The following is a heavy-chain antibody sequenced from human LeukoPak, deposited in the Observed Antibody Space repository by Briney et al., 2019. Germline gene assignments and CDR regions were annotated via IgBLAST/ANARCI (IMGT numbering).Heavy chain of an antibody. Sequence: PGGSLRLSCTASGFTLGSHDMHWVRQTTGEGLQWVAAIASGFQIFYAGSVKGRFTVSREDAKKPLYLQMNSLRAGDTAVYYCVREARGYHYTYFDYWGQGTLVTVSS. J-gene: IGHJ4*02. CDR3: VREARGYHYTYFDY. CDR1: GFTLGSHD. V-gene: IGHV3-13*01. CDR2: IASGFQI. D-gene: IGHD5-18*01.